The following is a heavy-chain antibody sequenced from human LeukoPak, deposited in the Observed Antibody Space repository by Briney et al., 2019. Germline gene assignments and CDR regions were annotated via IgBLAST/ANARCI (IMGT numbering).Heavy chain of an antibody. CDR1: GFTFSSYA. V-gene: IGHV3-23*01. CDR2: ISGSGGST. Sequence: GASLRLSCAASGFTFSSYAMSWVRQAPGKGLEWDSAISGSGGSTYYADSVKGRFTISRDNSKNTLYLQMNSLRAEDTAVYYCAKDPDTAMAYYYYYGMDVWGQGTTVTVSS. D-gene: IGHD5-18*01. CDR3: AKDPDTAMAYYYYYGMDV. J-gene: IGHJ6*02.